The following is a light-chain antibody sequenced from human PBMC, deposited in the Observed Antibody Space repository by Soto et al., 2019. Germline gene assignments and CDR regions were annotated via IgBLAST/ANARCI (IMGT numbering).Light chain of an antibody. Sequence: EIVMTQSPATLSVSPGERSTLSCRASQSVSSNLAWYQHKPGQAPRLLIYGASTRATGIPARLSGSGSGTDSTLTISRLEPEDFAVYYCQQYGNSPTFGQGTRLEI. V-gene: IGKV3-15*01. CDR2: GAS. CDR3: QQYGNSPT. J-gene: IGKJ5*01. CDR1: QSVSSN.